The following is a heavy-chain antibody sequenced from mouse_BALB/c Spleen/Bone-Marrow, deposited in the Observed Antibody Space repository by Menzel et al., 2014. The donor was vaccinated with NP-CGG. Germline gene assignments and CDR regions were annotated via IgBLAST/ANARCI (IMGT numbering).Heavy chain of an antibody. D-gene: IGHD4-1*01. V-gene: IGHV14-3*02. CDR2: IDPAYGNT. CDR1: GFNIKDTY. Sequence: VQLQQPGAELVEPGASVKLSCTASGFNIKDTYMHWVKQRPEQGLEWIGRIDPAYGNTKYDPKFQGKATITADTSSNTAYLQLSSLTSEDTAVYYCARWEYYAMDYWGQGTSVTVSS. CDR3: ARWEYYAMDY. J-gene: IGHJ4*01.